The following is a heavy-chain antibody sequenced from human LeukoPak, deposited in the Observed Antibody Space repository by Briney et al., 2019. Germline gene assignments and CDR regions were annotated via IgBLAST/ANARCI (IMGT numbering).Heavy chain of an antibody. CDR2: IYYSGST. D-gene: IGHD6-19*01. Sequence: SETLSLTCTVSGGSISSSSYYWGWIRQPPGKGLEWIGSIYYSGSTYYNPSLKSRVTISVDTSKNQFSLKLSSVTAADTAVCYCARQEYSSGWYLGEFDYWGQGTLVTVSS. J-gene: IGHJ4*02. CDR3: ARQEYSSGWYLGEFDY. CDR1: GGSISSSSYY. V-gene: IGHV4-39*01.